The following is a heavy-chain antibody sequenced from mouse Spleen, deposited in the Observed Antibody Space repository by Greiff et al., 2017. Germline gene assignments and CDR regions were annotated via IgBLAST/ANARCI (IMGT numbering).Heavy chain of an antibody. CDR3: ARGGNWYFDV. CDR1: GYTFTSYW. CDR2: IYPGDGDT. V-gene: IGHV1-87*01. J-gene: IGHJ1*01. Sequence: VKLVESGTVLARPGASVKMSCKTSGYTFTSYWMQWVKQRPGQGLEWIGAIYPGDGDTRYTQKFKGKATLTADKSSSTAYMQLSSLASEDSAVYYCARGGNWYFDVWGAGTTVTVSS.